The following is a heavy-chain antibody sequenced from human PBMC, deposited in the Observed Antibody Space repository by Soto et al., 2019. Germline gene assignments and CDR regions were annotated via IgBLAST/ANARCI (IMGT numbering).Heavy chain of an antibody. J-gene: IGHJ3*02. CDR3: ARDRIPTAAGTTIDAFDI. Sequence: GASVKVSCKASGYTFTGYYMHWVRQAPGQGLEWMGWINPNSGGTNYAQKFQGWVTMTRDTSISTAYMELSRLRSDDTAVYYCARDRIPTAAGTTIDAFDIWGQGTMVTVSS. D-gene: IGHD6-13*01. V-gene: IGHV1-2*04. CDR1: GYTFTGYY. CDR2: INPNSGGT.